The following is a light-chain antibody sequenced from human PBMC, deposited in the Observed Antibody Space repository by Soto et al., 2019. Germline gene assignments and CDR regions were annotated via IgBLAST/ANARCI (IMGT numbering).Light chain of an antibody. Sequence: DTQMTHSPSTLSASVGDRVAITCRASQSIGSWLAWYQQKPGKAPKLLIYKTSILENGVPSRFSGSGSGTEFTLTISSLQSEDFGVYYCQQYNNWPPITFGQGTRLEIK. V-gene: IGKV1-5*03. J-gene: IGKJ5*01. CDR3: QQYNNWPPIT. CDR1: QSIGSW. CDR2: KTS.